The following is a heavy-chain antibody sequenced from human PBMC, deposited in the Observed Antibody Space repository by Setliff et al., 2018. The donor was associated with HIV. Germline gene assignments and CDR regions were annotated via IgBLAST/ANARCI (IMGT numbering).Heavy chain of an antibody. CDR1: NYSISTNEW. CDR3: VRHPWGYSSSYAHYFDY. J-gene: IGHJ4*02. CDR2: ISNSGKT. V-gene: IGHV4-28*01. Sequence: PSETLSLTCAVSNYSISTNEWWGWIRQPPGKGLAWIGYISNSGKTYYNPSLNSRVTLSADTSKNQFSLKLRSATATDTAVYYCVRHPWGYSSSYAHYFDYWGQGTLVTVSS. D-gene: IGHD6-19*01.